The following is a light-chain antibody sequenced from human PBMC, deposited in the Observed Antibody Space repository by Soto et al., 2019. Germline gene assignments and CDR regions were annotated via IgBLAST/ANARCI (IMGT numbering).Light chain of an antibody. CDR3: CSYAGSPRYV. CDR2: VVS. J-gene: IGLJ1*01. V-gene: IGLV2-11*01. Sequence: QSALTQPRSVSGSPGQSVPISCTGTSSDVGGYNYVSWYQQHPRKAPKVMTYVVSERPSGVPDRFSGSKYGNTASLTISGLQAEDEADYYCCSYAGSPRYVRGAGTKLPVL. CDR1: SSDVGGYNY.